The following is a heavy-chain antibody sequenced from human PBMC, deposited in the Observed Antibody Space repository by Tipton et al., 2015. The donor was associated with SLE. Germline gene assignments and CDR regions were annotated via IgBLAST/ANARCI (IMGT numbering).Heavy chain of an antibody. V-gene: IGHV4-59*01. CDR1: GGSLGTYY. CDR2: IYYSGSS. D-gene: IGHD3-10*01. J-gene: IGHJ4*02. CDR3: ARGHYFGSGYPGYFDY. Sequence: TLSLTCTVSGGSLGTYYWNWIRQAPGKGLEWIGYIYYSGSSKSNPSLKSRVAMSLDRPNNQFSLKLTSVTAADTAVYYCARGHYFGSGYPGYFDYWGQGALVSVSS.